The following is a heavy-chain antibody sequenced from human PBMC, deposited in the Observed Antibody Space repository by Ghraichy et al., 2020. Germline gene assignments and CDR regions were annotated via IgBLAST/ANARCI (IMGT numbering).Heavy chain of an antibody. CDR1: GFTFSSYS. CDR3: AREQRFLFDY. Sequence: GGSLRLSCAASGFTFSSYSMNWVRQAPGKGLEWVSYISSSSSTIYYADSVKGRFTISRDNAKNSLYLQMNSLRAEDTAVYYCAREQRFLFDYWGQGTLVTVSS. CDR2: ISSSSSTI. D-gene: IGHD3-3*01. J-gene: IGHJ4*02. V-gene: IGHV3-48*01.